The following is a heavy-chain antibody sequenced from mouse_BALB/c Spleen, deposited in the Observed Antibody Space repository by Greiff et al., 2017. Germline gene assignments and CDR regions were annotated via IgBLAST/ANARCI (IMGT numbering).Heavy chain of an antibody. Sequence: VQLVESGAALARPGASVKMSCQASGYTFISYTMHWVKQRPGQGLEWIGYTNPSSGYTNYNQKFKDKATLTADKSSSTAYMQLSSLTSEDSAVYYCARANRYDHYYAMDYWGQGTSVTVSS. CDR1: GYTFISYT. V-gene: IGHV1-4*01. J-gene: IGHJ4*01. D-gene: IGHD2-14*01. CDR2: TNPSSGYT. CDR3: ARANRYDHYYAMDY.